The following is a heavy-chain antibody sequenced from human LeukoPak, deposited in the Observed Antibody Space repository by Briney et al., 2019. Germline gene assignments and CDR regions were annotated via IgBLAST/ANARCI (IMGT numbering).Heavy chain of an antibody. CDR1: GYTFTSYY. J-gene: IGHJ4*02. CDR3: ASGGYDFWSGYRQTHFDY. CDR2: INPSGGST. V-gene: IGHV1-46*01. D-gene: IGHD3-3*01. Sequence: ASVKVSCKASGYTFTSYYMHWVRQAPGQGLEWMGIINPSGGSTSYAQKFQGRVTMTRDTSTSTVYMELSSLRSEDTAVYYCASGGYDFWSGYRQTHFDYWGQGTLVTVSS.